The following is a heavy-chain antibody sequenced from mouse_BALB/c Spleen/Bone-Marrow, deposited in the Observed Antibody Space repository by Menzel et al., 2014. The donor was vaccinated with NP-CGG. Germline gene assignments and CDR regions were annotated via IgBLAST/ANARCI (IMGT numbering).Heavy chain of an antibody. V-gene: IGHV14-3*02. CDR3: ARYGNGLMDY. CDR1: GFNIKDTY. J-gene: IGHJ4*01. CDR2: IDTANGNT. Sequence: EVQVVESGAELVKPGASVKLSCTASGFNIKDTYMHWVKQRPEQGLEWIGRIDTANGNTKYDPKFQGKATITADTSSNTAYLQLSSLTSEDTAVYYCARYGNGLMDYWGQGTSVTVSS. D-gene: IGHD2-1*01.